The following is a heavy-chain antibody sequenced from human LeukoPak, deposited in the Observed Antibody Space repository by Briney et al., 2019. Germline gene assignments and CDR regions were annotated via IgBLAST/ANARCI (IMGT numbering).Heavy chain of an antibody. V-gene: IGHV4-34*01. D-gene: IGHD6-6*01. CDR2: INHSGST. Sequence: SETLSLTCAVYGGSFSGYYWSWIRQPPGKGLEWIGEINHSGSTNYNPSLKSRVTISVDTSKNQFSLKLSSVTAADTAVYYCAREDYSSSSYYYYYYMDVWGKGTTVTVSS. CDR1: GGSFSGYY. J-gene: IGHJ6*03. CDR3: AREDYSSSSYYYYYYMDV.